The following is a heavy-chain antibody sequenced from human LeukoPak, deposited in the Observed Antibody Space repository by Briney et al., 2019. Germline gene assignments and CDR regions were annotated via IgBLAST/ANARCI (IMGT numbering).Heavy chain of an antibody. J-gene: IGHJ4*02. Sequence: SETLSLTCTVSGGSISSYYWSWIRQPPGKGLEWIGYIYYSGSTNYNPSLKSRVTISVDTSKNQFSLKLSSVTAADTAVYYCAGYSSGWYSDYWGQGTLVTVSS. CDR2: IYYSGST. V-gene: IGHV4-59*12. D-gene: IGHD6-19*01. CDR3: AGYSSGWYSDY. CDR1: GGSISSYY.